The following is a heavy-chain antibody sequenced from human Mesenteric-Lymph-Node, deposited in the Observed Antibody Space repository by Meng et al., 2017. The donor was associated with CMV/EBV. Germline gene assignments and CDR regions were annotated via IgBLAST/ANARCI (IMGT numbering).Heavy chain of an antibody. J-gene: IGHJ6*02. CDR3: ARDPSPYSGSYYYYYGMDV. V-gene: IGHV1-18*01. CDR1: GYTFTSYG. CDR2: ISAYNGNT. D-gene: IGHD1-26*01. Sequence: ASVKVSCKAAGYTFTSYGISWVRQAPGQGLEWMGWISAYNGNTNYAQKLQGRVTMTTDTSTSTAYMELSSLRSEDTAVYYCARDPSPYSGSYYYYYGMDVWGQGTTVTVSS.